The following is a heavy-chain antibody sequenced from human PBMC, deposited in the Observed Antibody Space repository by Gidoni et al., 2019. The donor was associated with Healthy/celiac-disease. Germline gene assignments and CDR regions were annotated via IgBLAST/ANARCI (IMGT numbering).Heavy chain of an antibody. CDR3: ATVGTVTTPAFDI. Sequence: SVKVSCKVSGYPLTELSMHWVRQAPGKGLEWMGGFDPEDGETIYAKKFQGRVTMTEDTATDTAYMELSSLRSEDTAVYYCATVGTVTTPAFDIWGQGTMVTVSS. V-gene: IGHV1-24*01. J-gene: IGHJ3*02. CDR1: GYPLTELS. CDR2: FDPEDGET. D-gene: IGHD4-4*01.